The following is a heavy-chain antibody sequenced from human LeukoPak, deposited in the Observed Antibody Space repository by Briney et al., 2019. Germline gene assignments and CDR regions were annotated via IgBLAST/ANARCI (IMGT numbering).Heavy chain of an antibody. CDR2: IYPGDSDT. V-gene: IGHV5-51*01. D-gene: IGHD2-15*01. J-gene: IGHJ4*02. CDR1: GYNFTSYW. Sequence: GESLKISCKGSGYNFTSYWIGWVRQMPGKGLEWMGIIYPGDSDTRYSPSFQGQVTISADKSISTAYLQWSSLKASDTAMHYCARQLGYCSGGSCYSAYFDYWGQRTLVTVSS. CDR3: ARQLGYCSGGSCYSAYFDY.